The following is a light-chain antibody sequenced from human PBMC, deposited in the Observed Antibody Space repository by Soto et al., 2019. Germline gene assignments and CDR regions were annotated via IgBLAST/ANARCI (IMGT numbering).Light chain of an antibody. J-gene: IGKJ3*01. V-gene: IGKV1-39*01. Sequence: DIQMTQSPISLSASVGDRVTITCRTSLSITTYLNWLQQKPGKAPKLLVYATSSLQSGVPSRFSGDGSGTNFTLTISSLQPEDFATYYCQQSFSTPPTCGPGTKVDIK. CDR1: LSITTY. CDR3: QQSFSTPPT. CDR2: ATS.